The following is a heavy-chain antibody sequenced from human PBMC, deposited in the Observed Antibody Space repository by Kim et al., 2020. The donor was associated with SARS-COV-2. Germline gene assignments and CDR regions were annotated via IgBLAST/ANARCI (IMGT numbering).Heavy chain of an antibody. V-gene: IGHV5-10-1*01. CDR2: IDPSDSYT. D-gene: IGHD4-17*01. CDR3: ASNIILGGDYGDYPLLSDP. Sequence: GESLKISCKGSGYSFTSYWISWLRQMPGKGLEWMGRIDPSDSYTNYSPSFQGHVTISADKSISTAYLQWSSLKASDTAMYYCASNIILGGDYGDYPLLSDPWGQGTLVTVSS. CDR1: GYSFTSYW. J-gene: IGHJ5*02.